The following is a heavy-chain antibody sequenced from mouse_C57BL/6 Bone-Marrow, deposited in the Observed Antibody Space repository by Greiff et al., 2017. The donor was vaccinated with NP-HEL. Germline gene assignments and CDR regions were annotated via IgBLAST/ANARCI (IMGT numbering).Heavy chain of an antibody. D-gene: IGHD1-1*01. CDR2: INPSNGGT. CDR3: AREATGVYWYFDV. J-gene: IGHJ1*03. Sequence: QVQLKQPGTELVKPGASVKLSCKASGYTFTSYWMHWVKQRPGQGLEWIGNINPSNGGTNYNEKFKSKATLTVDKSSSTAYMQLSSLTSEDSAVYYCAREATGVYWYFDVWGTGTTVTVSS. CDR1: GYTFTSYW. V-gene: IGHV1-53*01.